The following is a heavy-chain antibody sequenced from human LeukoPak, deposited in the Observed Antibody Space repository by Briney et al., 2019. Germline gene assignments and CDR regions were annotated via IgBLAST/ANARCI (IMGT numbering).Heavy chain of an antibody. D-gene: IGHD3-3*01. Sequence: GGSLRLSCAASGFTFSDYYMSWIRQAPGKGLEWVSYISSSGSTIYYADSVKGRFTISRDNAKNSLYLQMNSLRAEDTAVYYRARERYYDFWSGYYAFDYWGQGTLVTVSS. V-gene: IGHV3-11*04. CDR3: ARERYYDFWSGYYAFDY. J-gene: IGHJ4*02. CDR1: GFTFSDYY. CDR2: ISSSGSTI.